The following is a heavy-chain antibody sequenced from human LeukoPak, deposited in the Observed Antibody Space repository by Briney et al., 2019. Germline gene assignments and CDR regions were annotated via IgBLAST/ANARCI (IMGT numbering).Heavy chain of an antibody. CDR1: GYSFTSYW. D-gene: IGHD3-9*01. CDR3: ARTYYDILTPFDP. J-gene: IGHJ5*02. V-gene: IGHV5-51*01. CDR2: IYPGDSDT. Sequence: GESLKISCKGSGYSFTSYWIGWVRQMPGKGLEWMGIIYPGDSDTTYSPSFQGQVTISADKSISTAYLQWSSLKASDTAMYYCARTYYDILTPFDPWGQGTLVTVSS.